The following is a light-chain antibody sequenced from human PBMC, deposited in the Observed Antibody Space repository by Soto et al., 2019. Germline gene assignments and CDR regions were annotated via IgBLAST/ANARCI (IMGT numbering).Light chain of an antibody. Sequence: QPVLTQPASVSGSPGQSITISCTGASSDIGAYNFVSWYQQHPGKAPKLMLYDVNIRPSGVSNRFSGSKSGNTASLTISGLKAEDEADYYCTSWTTSTTMIFGGGTKVTVL. V-gene: IGLV2-14*03. CDR3: TSWTTSTTMI. J-gene: IGLJ2*01. CDR2: DVN. CDR1: SSDIGAYNF.